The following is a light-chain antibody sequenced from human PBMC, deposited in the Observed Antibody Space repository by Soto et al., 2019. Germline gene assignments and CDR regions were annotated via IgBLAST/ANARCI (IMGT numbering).Light chain of an antibody. J-gene: IGKJ4*01. CDR1: RAIGDR. CDR2: KAS. CDR3: QQYDNLPLT. V-gene: IGKV1-5*03. Sequence: DIQMTHSPSALSAVFGDRVTITCRASRAIGDRLAWFQQKPGKAPKLLIYKASTLKSGVPSRFSGSGSGTDFTFTISSLQPEDIATYYCQQYDNLPLTFGGGTKVDIK.